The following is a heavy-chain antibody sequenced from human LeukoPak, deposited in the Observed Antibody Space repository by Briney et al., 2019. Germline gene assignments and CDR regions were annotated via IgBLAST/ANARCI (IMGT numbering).Heavy chain of an antibody. V-gene: IGHV3-30-3*01. CDR2: ISYDGSNK. Sequence: GRSLRLSCAASGFTFSSYAMHWVRQAPGKGLEWVAVISYDGSNKYYADSVKGRFTISRDNSKNTLYLQMNSLRAEDTAVYYCARDGGWAAPTNWFDPWGQGTLVTVSS. J-gene: IGHJ5*02. CDR3: ARDGGWAAPTNWFDP. D-gene: IGHD3-16*01. CDR1: GFTFSSYA.